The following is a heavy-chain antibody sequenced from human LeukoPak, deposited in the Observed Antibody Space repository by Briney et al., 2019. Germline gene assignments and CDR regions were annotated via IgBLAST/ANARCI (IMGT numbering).Heavy chain of an antibody. V-gene: IGHV4-34*01. J-gene: IGHJ5*02. Sequence: PSETLSLTCADPGGSFSGYYWSCIRQPPGKGLEWIWEINLSGSTNYNPSLKSRATISVDKTTNQISLKRSSVTAAETAVHYCARVSRDVHYDILKWFDAWGQGTLVTVSS. D-gene: IGHD3-9*01. CDR2: INLSGST. CDR1: GGSFSGYY. CDR3: ARVSRDVHYDILKWFDA.